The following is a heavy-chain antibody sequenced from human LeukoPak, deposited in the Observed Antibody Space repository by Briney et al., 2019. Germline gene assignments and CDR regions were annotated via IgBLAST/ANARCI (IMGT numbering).Heavy chain of an antibody. CDR1: GYTFTDFG. Sequence: SVKVSCKASGYTFTDFGISWVRRAPGQGLEWMGGIIPIFGTANYAQKFQGRVTITADESTSTAYMELSSLRSEDTAVYYCARDRYSYGYVKAFDIWGQGTMVTVSS. CDR2: IIPIFGTA. J-gene: IGHJ3*02. D-gene: IGHD5-18*01. V-gene: IGHV1-69*13. CDR3: ARDRYSYGYVKAFDI.